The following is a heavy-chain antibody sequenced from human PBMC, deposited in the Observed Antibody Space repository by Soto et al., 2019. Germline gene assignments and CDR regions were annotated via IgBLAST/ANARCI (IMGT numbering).Heavy chain of an antibody. CDR3: ARATRMAGPPPLFDY. J-gene: IGHJ4*02. D-gene: IGHD6-19*01. CDR2: IYYSGST. V-gene: IGHV4-59*01. Sequence: PSETLSLTCTVSGGSISSYYWSWIRQPPGKGLEWIGYIYYSGSTNYNPSLKSRVTISVDTSKNQFSLKLSSVTAADTAVYYCARATRMAGPPPLFDYWGQGTLVTVSS. CDR1: GGSISSYY.